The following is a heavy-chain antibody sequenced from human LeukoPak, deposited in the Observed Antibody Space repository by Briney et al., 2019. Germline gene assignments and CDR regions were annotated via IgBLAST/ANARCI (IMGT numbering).Heavy chain of an antibody. CDR2: MYYTGST. CDR1: GGSISSYY. Sequence: SETLSLTCTVCGGSISSYYWTWIRQARGKGLEWSGYMYYTGSTSYNPSLKRRVTISVETSKKQFSLRLSSVTAADTAVYYCASQGGRYSPLSYWGQGTLVTVSS. V-gene: IGHV4-59*01. D-gene: IGHD3-16*02. CDR3: ASQGGRYSPLSY. J-gene: IGHJ4*02.